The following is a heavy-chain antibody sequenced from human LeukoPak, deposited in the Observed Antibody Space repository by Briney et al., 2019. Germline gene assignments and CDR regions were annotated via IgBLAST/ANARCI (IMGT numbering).Heavy chain of an antibody. CDR2: IIPIFGTA. CDR3: ARVYSSSWYQADAFDI. CDR1: GGTFSSYA. V-gene: IGHV1-69*13. J-gene: IGHJ3*02. Sequence: ASVKVSCKASGGTFSSYAISWVRQAPGQGLEWMGGIIPIFGTANYAQKFQGRVTIPADESTSTAYMELSSLRSEDTAVYYCARVYSSSWYQADAFDIWGQGTMVTVSS. D-gene: IGHD6-13*01.